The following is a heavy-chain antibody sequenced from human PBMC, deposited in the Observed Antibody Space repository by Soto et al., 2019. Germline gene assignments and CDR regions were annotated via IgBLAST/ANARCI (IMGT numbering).Heavy chain of an antibody. Sequence: PSETLSLTCTVSGGSISSSTYYWGWMRQPPGKGLEWIASFFIGGNTYYNPSLKSRVTISVDTSKNQFSLTMTSLTAADTAVYFCASVYGTNYGFDYWGQGALVTVSS. D-gene: IGHD4-17*01. CDR2: FFIGGNT. V-gene: IGHV4-39*07. J-gene: IGHJ4*02. CDR3: ASVYGTNYGFDY. CDR1: GGSISSSTYY.